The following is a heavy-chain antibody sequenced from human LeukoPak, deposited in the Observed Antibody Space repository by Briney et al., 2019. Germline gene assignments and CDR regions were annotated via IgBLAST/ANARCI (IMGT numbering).Heavy chain of an antibody. D-gene: IGHD5-24*01. J-gene: IGHJ4*02. V-gene: IGHV3-7*01. CDR2: IKQGGGER. CDR3: ASELGRWLQLPFDY. Sequence: GGSLRLSCAASGFTFSNHYMSWVRQAPGKGLEWVANIKQGGGERNYVDSVKGRFTISRDNARNSLYLQMNSLRAEDTAVYYCASELGRWLQLPFDYWGQGTLVTVSS. CDR1: GFTFSNHY.